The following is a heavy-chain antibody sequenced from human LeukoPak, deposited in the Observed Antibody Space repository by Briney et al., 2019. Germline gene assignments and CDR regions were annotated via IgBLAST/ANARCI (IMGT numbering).Heavy chain of an antibody. D-gene: IGHD6-13*01. CDR1: GFTFSSYE. CDR2: ISSSGSTI. CDR3: AKGSLGSWYFFDY. V-gene: IGHV3-48*03. J-gene: IGHJ4*02. Sequence: PGGSLRLSCAASGFTFSSYEMNWVRQAPGKGLEWVSYISSSGSTIYYADSVKGRFTISRDNAKNSLYLQMNSLRAEDTAVYYCAKGSLGSWYFFDYWGQGTLVTVSS.